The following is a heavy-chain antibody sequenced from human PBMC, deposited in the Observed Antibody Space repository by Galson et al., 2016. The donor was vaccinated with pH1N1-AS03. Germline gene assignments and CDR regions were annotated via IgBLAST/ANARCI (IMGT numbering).Heavy chain of an antibody. J-gene: IGHJ5*02. V-gene: IGHV1-46*01. D-gene: IGHD3-10*01. Sequence: SVKVSCKASGYTFVYYYVHWVRQAPGQGLEWMGIINPSNGIAGYAQKFKGRVTLTRDTSTATVYMELRSLRSQDTAFYYCVRDPSWAGSGRPENWFDAWGQGTLVTVSS. CDR1: GYTFVYYY. CDR3: VRDPSWAGSGRPENWFDA. CDR2: INPSNGIA.